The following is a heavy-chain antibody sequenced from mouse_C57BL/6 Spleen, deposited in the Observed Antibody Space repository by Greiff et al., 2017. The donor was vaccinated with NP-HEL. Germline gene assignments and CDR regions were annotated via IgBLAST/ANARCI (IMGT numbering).Heavy chain of an antibody. CDR2: INYDGSST. J-gene: IGHJ4*01. CDR3: ARNWDYAMDY. CDR1: GFTFSDYY. V-gene: IGHV5-16*01. Sequence: EVKLVESEGGLVQPGSSMKLSCTASGFTFSDYYMAWVRQVPEKGLEWVANINYDGSSTYYLDSLKSRFIISRDNAKNILYLQMSSLKSEDTATYYCARNWDYAMDYWGQGTSVTVSS. D-gene: IGHD4-1*01.